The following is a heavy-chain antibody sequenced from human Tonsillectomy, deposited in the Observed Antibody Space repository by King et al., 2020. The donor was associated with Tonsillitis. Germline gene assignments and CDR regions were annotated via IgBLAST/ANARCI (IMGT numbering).Heavy chain of an antibody. CDR2: IRGKGYGGTT. V-gene: IGHV3-49*03. Sequence: VQLVESGGGLVPPGRSLRLSCTASGFSFADYDLNSFRQAPGKGLEWVGFIRGKGYGGTTEYAASVKGRFSISRDDSKSIAYLQMNSLKSEDTAVYYCAVQTDFWSGYDPWRQGTLVTVSS. CDR3: AVQTDFWSGYDP. CDR1: GFSFADYD. D-gene: IGHD3-3*01. J-gene: IGHJ5*02.